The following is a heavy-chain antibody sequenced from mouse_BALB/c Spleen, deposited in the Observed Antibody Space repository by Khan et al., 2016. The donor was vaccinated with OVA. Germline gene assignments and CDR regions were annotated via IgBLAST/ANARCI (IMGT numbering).Heavy chain of an antibody. J-gene: IGHJ4*01. CDR3: AGGAGARKGMDY. V-gene: IGHV1-9*01. CDR1: GYTFSSYC. D-gene: IGHD3-3*01. Sequence: QVQLQQSGAELMKPGASVKISCRAAGYTFSSYCIEWVKQRPGHGLEWIGEILPGSGDNNFNAKFKGKATITADTSSNIAYLQLSSLTSEDSAVSDCAGGAGARKGMDYWGQGTSVTVSS. CDR2: ILPGSGDN.